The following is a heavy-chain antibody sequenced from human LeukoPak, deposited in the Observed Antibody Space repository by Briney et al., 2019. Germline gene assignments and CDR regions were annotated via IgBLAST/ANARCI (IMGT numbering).Heavy chain of an antibody. Sequence: GGSLRLSCEGSGFPFGSYVMSWVRQAPGKGLDWIAYINHNAEIIFYPDFVKGRFTISRDNPKKSLYLQMNALRYDDTAIYYCARDHDWAFDLWGQGTLVTVSS. CDR2: INHNAEII. D-gene: IGHD3-9*01. V-gene: IGHV3-48*02. J-gene: IGHJ4*02. CDR3: ARDHDWAFDL. CDR1: GFPFGSYV.